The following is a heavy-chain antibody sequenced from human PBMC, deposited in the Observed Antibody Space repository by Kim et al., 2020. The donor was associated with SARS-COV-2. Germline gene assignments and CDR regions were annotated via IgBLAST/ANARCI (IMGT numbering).Heavy chain of an antibody. J-gene: IGHJ3*01. Sequence: DSVKGRLPISRDNSKNTLYLQMNSLRAEGTAVYYCAKEETYYYDSSGYLLWGQGTMVTVSS. V-gene: IGHV3-23*01. D-gene: IGHD3-22*01. CDR3: AKEETYYYDSSGYLL.